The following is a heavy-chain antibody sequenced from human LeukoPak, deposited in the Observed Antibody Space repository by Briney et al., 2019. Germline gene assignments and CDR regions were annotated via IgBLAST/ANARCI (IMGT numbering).Heavy chain of an antibody. CDR2: IYHGGNT. J-gene: IGHJ4*02. D-gene: IGHD3-22*01. CDR3: ARGDFHDTSGYRDY. V-gene: IGHV4-38-2*02. CDR1: NYSISDAYY. Sequence: SETLSLTCTVSNYSISDAYYWGWIRQPPGKGLEWIGNIYHGGNTHYNPYLKSRVTISVDTSKNHFSLELRSVTAADTAVYYCARGDFHDTSGYRDYWGQGTLVTVSS.